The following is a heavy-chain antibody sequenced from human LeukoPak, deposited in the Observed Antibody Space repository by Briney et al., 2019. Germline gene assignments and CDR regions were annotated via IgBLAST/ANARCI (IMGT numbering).Heavy chain of an antibody. Sequence: PGGSLRLSCAASGFIFSAYSMHWVRQAPGKGLEWLSVIYSAGTTYYADSVKGRFTISRDNSKNTLYLQMNSLRAEDTAVYYCARWEGVSWGQGTLVTVSS. CDR1: GFIFSAYS. CDR2: IYSAGTT. D-gene: IGHD1-26*01. J-gene: IGHJ5*02. CDR3: ARWEGVS. V-gene: IGHV3-53*01.